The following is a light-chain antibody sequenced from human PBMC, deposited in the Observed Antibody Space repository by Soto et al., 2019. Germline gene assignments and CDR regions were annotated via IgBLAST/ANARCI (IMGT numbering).Light chain of an antibody. CDR2: DAS. V-gene: IGKV3-11*01. Sequence: EIVLTQSPATLSLSPGERATLSCRASQSVSSYLAWYQQKPGQAPRLLIYDASNRATGIPARFSGSGYGTDFTLTISSLEPEDFAVYYCQQRSNWPGTVGQGTKVQIK. CDR1: QSVSSY. CDR3: QQRSNWPGT. J-gene: IGKJ1*01.